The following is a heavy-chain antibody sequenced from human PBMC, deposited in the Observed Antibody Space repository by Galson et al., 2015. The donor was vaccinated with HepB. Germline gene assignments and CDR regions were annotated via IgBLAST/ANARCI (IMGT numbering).Heavy chain of an antibody. CDR3: ARSGYENYFDY. D-gene: IGHD5-12*01. J-gene: IGHJ4*02. Sequence: SLRLSCAASGFTFSDYYMSWIRQAPGKGLEWVSYISSSSSYTNYADSVKGRFTISRDNAKNSQYLQMNSLRAEDTAVYYCARSGYENYFDYWGQGTPVTVSS. CDR2: ISSSSSYT. CDR1: GFTFSDYY. V-gene: IGHV3-11*06.